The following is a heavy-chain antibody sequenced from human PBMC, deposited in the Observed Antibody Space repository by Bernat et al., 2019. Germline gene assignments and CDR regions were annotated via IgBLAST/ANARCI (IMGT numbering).Heavy chain of an antibody. Sequence: EVQLVESGGGLVQPGGSLRLSCAASGFTFGSYGMSWVRQPPAKGLEWVSFISGSGNTYYTDSVKGRFTISRDNTKNTLLLQINSLGAEDTAIYYCAKGREVPLFDCWGQGTLVTVSS. CDR2: ISGSGNT. D-gene: IGHD2-2*01. CDR3: AKGREVPLFDC. J-gene: IGHJ4*01. CDR1: GFTFGSYG. V-gene: IGHV3-23*04.